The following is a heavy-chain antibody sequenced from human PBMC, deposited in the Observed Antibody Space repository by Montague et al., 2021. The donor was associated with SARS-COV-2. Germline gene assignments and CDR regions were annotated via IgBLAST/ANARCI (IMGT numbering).Heavy chain of an antibody. V-gene: IGHV4-61*02. D-gene: IGHD4-17*01. J-gene: IGHJ4*02. CDR3: ARFTAVTSSLDF. Sequence: TLSLTCTVYAGSNSSPGYSRSWIRQPAGKGLEWIGRIYTSGTTNYNPPLKSRVTISVDTSKNQFSLKLTSVTAADTAVYYCARFTAVTSSLDFWGQGTLVPVSS. CDR2: IYTSGTT. CDR1: AGSNSSPGYS.